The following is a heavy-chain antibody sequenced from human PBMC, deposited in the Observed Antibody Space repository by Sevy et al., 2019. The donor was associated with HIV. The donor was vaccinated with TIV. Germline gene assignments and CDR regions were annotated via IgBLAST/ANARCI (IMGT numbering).Heavy chain of an antibody. D-gene: IGHD3-9*01. V-gene: IGHV3-30*18. CDR1: GITFSTSG. J-gene: IGHJ6*02. CDR3: AKDFTGYNGMDV. Sequence: GGSLRLSCVVSGITFSTSGMHWVRQAPGKGLEWVAVISYHGRDEFYADSVKGRSTIPRDNSKNILYLQMVSLRAEDTAVYYCAKDFTGYNGMDVWGQGTMVTVSS. CDR2: ISYHGRDE.